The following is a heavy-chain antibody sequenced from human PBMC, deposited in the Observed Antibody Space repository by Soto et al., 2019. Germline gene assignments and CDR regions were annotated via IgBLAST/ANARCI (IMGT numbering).Heavy chain of an antibody. D-gene: IGHD3-22*01. J-gene: IGHJ6*02. CDR2: ISYDGSNK. V-gene: IGHV3-30-3*01. CDR1: GFTFSSYA. CDR3: ARTYYYDSSGYYFPYYYYGMDV. Sequence: LRLFCAASGFTFSSYAMHLVRQAPGKGLEWVAVISYDGSNKYYADSVKGRFTISRDNSKNTLYLQMNSLRAEDTAVYYCARTYYYDSSGYYFPYYYYGMDVWGQGTPVTVSS.